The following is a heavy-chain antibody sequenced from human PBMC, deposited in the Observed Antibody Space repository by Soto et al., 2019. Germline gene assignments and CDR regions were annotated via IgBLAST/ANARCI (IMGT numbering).Heavy chain of an antibody. J-gene: IGHJ5*02. CDR3: ARDGSGRIAARLGWFDP. V-gene: IGHV4-61*01. D-gene: IGHD6-6*01. Sequence: SETLSLTCTVSGGSVSSGSYYWSWIRQPPGKGLEWIGYIYYSGSTNYNPSLKSRVTISVDTSKNQFSLKLSSVTAADTAVYYCARDGSGRIAARLGWFDPWGQGTLVTAPQ. CDR1: GGSVSSGSYY. CDR2: IYYSGST.